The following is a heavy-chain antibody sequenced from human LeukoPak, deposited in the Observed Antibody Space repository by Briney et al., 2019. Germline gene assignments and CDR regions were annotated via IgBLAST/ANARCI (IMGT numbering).Heavy chain of an antibody. J-gene: IGHJ4*02. CDR1: GYSITSAYY. CDR3: ARVARCTSCFDVDY. D-gene: IGHD2-2*01. CDR2: FFLKGST. Sequence: SETLSLSCTVSGYSITSAYYWGWIRQPPGKGLEWIGSFFLKGSTYYNPSLKSRVTISVDTSKNQFSLTLSSVTAADTAVYYCARVARCTSCFDVDYWGQGTLVTVSS. V-gene: IGHV4-38-2*02.